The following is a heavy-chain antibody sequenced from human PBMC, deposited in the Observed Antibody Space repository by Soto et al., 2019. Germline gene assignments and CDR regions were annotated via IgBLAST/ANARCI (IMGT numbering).Heavy chain of an antibody. CDR2: IIPIFGTA. CDR1: GGTFSSYA. J-gene: IGHJ6*02. CDR3: ARGPYCSSTSCYESVYYYGMDV. Sequence: QVQLVQSGAEVKKPGSSVKVSCKASGGTFSSYAISWVRQAPGQGLEWMGRIIPIFGTANYAQKFQGRVTITADESTSTAYMELSSLRSEDPAVYYCARGPYCSSTSCYESVYYYGMDVWGQGTTVTVSS. D-gene: IGHD2-2*01. V-gene: IGHV1-69*18.